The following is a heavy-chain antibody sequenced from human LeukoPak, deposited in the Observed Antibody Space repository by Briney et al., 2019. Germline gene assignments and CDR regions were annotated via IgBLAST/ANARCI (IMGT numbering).Heavy chain of an antibody. CDR2: IYPGDSDA. CDR3: ARRIPTSYYYYMDV. CDR1: GYSFTSYW. V-gene: IGHV5-51*01. J-gene: IGHJ6*03. Sequence: GESLKISCKGSGYSFTSYWIGWVRQMPGKGLGWIGIIYPGDSDARYSPSFQGQVTISADKSISTAYLQWSSLKASDTAMYYCARRIPTSYYYYMDVWGKGTTVTVSS. D-gene: IGHD2-2*01.